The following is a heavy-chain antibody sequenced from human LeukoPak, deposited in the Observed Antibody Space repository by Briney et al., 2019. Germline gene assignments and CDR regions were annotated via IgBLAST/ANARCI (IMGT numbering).Heavy chain of an antibody. Sequence: ASVKVSCKASGDTFTGYYMHWVRQAPGQGLEWMGWINPNSGGTIYAQKFQGRVTMTRDTSISTVYMELSRLRSDDTAVYYCARAPPITRGPFDPWGQGTLVTVSS. V-gene: IGHV1-2*02. CDR1: GDTFTGYY. CDR2: INPNSGGT. D-gene: IGHD5-24*01. CDR3: ARAPPITRGPFDP. J-gene: IGHJ5*02.